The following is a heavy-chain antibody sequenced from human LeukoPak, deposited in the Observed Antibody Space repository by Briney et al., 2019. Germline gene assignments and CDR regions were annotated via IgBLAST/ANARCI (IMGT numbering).Heavy chain of an antibody. D-gene: IGHD3-10*01. CDR1: GFTFSSYA. CDR3: AKSFLVRGVIIPGFDY. J-gene: IGHJ4*02. CDR2: ISGSGGST. V-gene: IGHV3-23*01. Sequence: GGSLRLSCAASGFTFSSYAMSWVRQAPGKGLEWVSAISGSGGSTYYADSVKGRFTISRDNSKNTLYLQMNSLRAEDTAVYYCAKSFLVRGVIIPGFDYWGQGTLVTVSS.